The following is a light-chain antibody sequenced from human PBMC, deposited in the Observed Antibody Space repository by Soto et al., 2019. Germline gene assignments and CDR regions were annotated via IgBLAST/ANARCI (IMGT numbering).Light chain of an antibody. J-gene: IGLJ3*02. CDR1: NVGRHE. V-gene: IGLV1-44*01. Sequence: QSVVTQPPSVSGTPGQGVIISCSNVGRHEVSWYQQVPGMAPKLLIHTTSQRPSGVPDRFSASKSANTASLAISGLQAEDEADYYCSSYTSSSTWVFGGGTKLTVL. CDR2: TTS. CDR3: SSYTSSSTWV.